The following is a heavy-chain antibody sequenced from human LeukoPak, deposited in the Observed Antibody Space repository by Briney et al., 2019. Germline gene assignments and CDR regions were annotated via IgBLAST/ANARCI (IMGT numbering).Heavy chain of an antibody. Sequence: ASVKVSCEASAYTFTSYAMNWVRQSPGQGLEWMRWINTNTGNPTYAQGFTGPFVLSLDTSVSTAYLQISSLKAEDTAVYYCARALYSSSWYGKLKWGQGTLVTVSS. D-gene: IGHD6-13*01. V-gene: IGHV7-4-1*02. CDR1: AYTFTSYA. CDR2: INTNTGNP. CDR3: ARALYSSSWYGKLK. J-gene: IGHJ4*02.